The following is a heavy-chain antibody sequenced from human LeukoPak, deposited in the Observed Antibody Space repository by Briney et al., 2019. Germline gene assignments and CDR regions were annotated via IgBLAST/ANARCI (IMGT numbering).Heavy chain of an antibody. CDR1: GFTFSDSY. J-gene: IGHJ6*03. Sequence: GSLRLSCAASGFTFSDSYMTWIRQAPGKGLEWVSHISNSGSSIYYADSVKGRFTTSRDNAKSSLYLQMNSLRAEDTALYYCAKSSGSVRHFYYYYMDVWGKGTTVTVSS. D-gene: IGHD1-26*01. V-gene: IGHV3-11*01. CDR2: ISNSGSSI. CDR3: AKSSGSVRHFYYYYMDV.